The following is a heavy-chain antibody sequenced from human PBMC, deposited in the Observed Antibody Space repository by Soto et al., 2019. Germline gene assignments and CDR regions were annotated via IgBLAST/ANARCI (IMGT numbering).Heavy chain of an antibody. V-gene: IGHV4-31*02. CDR2: IYYSGTA. D-gene: IGHD1-26*01. Sequence: WTWVRQHPGKGLEWVGHIYYSGTAYYNPSLKGRVALSVDPSQNRFSLKLSSVTAADTAIYFCARSLPGGTVFYMDIWGEGTTVTVSS. J-gene: IGHJ6*03. CDR3: ARSLPGGTVFYMDI.